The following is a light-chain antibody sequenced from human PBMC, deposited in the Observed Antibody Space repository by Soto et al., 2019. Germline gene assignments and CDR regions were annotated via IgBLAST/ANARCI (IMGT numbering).Light chain of an antibody. J-gene: IGKJ5*01. V-gene: IGKV3-15*01. Sequence: EVVTTQSPDTLFVSLGEGATLSCRASRIVSSHLAWYQHKPGQAPRLLIYGASTRASGIPARFSGSGSETDFTLTISSLQSEDSAVYYCQQYHNWPPITFGQGTRLQIK. CDR2: GAS. CDR1: RIVSSH. CDR3: QQYHNWPPIT.